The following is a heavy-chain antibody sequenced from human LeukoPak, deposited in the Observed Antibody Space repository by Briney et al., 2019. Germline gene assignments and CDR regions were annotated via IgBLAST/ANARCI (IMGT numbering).Heavy chain of an antibody. CDR1: GGSFSGYY. CDR2: INHSGST. V-gene: IGHV4-34*01. D-gene: IGHD3-10*01. Sequence: SETLSLTCAVYGGSFSGYYWSWIRQPPGKGLEWIREINHSGSTNYNPSLKSRVTISVDTSKNQFSLKLSSVTAADTAVYYCARARGSGSYRYYYYYMDVWGKGTTVTVSS. J-gene: IGHJ6*03. CDR3: ARARGSGSYRYYYYYMDV.